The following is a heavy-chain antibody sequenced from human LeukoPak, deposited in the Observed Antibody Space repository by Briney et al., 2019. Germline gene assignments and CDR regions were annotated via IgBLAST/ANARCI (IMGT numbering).Heavy chain of an antibody. Sequence: GGPLRLSCAASGFTFSSYAMSWVRQAPGKGLVWVSRIISNENSATYADSVKGRFTISRDNAKNTLYLQMNSLRAEDTAVYYCVRGGIASAFDIWGQGTMVTVSS. D-gene: IGHD6-13*01. CDR3: VRGGIASAFDI. CDR2: IISNENSA. CDR1: GFTFSSYA. V-gene: IGHV3-74*01. J-gene: IGHJ3*02.